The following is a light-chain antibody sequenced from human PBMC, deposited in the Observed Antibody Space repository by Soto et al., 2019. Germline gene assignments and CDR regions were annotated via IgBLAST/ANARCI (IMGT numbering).Light chain of an antibody. CDR2: DTS. CDR3: HQRSGWPLS. V-gene: IGKV3-11*01. CDR1: QSVSSF. J-gene: IGKJ4*01. Sequence: IVLTQSPATLSLSPGERATLSFRASQSVSSFLAWSQQRHGQAPRRLIYDTSNRATVIPARFSGSGSGPDLTVTISSLEHEDFAGYYCHQRSGWPLSFGGGTRVEIK.